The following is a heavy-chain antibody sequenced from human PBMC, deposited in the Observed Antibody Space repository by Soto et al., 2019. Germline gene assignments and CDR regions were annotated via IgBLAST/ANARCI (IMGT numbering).Heavy chain of an antibody. CDR3: ASSYDSEFDP. CDR1: GYPFSKYG. D-gene: IGHD5-12*01. V-gene: IGHV1-18*04. J-gene: IGHJ5*02. CDR2: IKPDNGDT. Sequence: QLQLVQSGAEVERTGASLRVSCKAPGYPFSKYGISWIRPAPGPGLAWMGWIKPDNGDTTYAQSIQGRVTMTTDTSSNTAHLELTSLGSADTAVYYCASSYDSEFDPWGQGTLVSVSS.